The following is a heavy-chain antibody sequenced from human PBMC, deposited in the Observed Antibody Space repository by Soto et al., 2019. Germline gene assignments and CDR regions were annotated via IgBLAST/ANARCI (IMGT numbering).Heavy chain of an antibody. CDR3: ATDDYGIFPY. V-gene: IGHV1-2*02. Sequence: VASMKVSCKVSGYPFTTYYIHWVRQAPGQGLEWMGWIDPRSGGTVYEQKFQGRVTMTRDTSISTVYMDLSGLTSDDTALYDCATDDYGIFPYWGQGXLVTVYS. CDR2: IDPRSGGT. D-gene: IGHD3-10*01. J-gene: IGHJ4*02. CDR1: GYPFTTYY.